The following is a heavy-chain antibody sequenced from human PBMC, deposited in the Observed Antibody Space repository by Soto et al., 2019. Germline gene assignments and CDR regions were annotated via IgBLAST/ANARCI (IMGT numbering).Heavy chain of an antibody. V-gene: IGHV3-30*03. D-gene: IGHD2-2*01. CDR1: GFTFSSYG. CDR2: ISYDGSNK. CDR3: ARDFCPVPTCYDL. J-gene: IGHJ4*02. Sequence: PGGSLRLSCAASGFTFSSYGMHWVRQAPGKGLEWVAVISYDGSNKYYADSVKGRFTISRDNSKNTLYLQMNSLRAEDTAVYYCARDFCPVPTCYDLWGRGVLVTVSS.